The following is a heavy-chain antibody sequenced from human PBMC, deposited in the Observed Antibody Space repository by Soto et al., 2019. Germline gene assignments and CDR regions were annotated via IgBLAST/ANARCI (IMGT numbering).Heavy chain of an antibody. Sequence: VQLVESGGGLVYPGGSLRLSCSASGFTFKSYSMNWVRQAPGKGLEWVSSISSSSTYKYYADSVKGRFTISRDDAKNSLFLQMNSLRADDTALYYCVGDLNTETTAYLANWGQGTLVTVSS. CDR2: ISSSSTYK. V-gene: IGHV3-21*01. CDR1: GFTFKSYS. D-gene: IGHD4-17*01. J-gene: IGHJ4*02. CDR3: VGDLNTETTAYLAN.